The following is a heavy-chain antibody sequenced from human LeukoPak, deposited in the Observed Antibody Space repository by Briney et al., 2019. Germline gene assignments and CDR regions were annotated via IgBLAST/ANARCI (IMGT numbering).Heavy chain of an antibody. CDR1: GFPISFYW. Sequence: GGPLRLSCAASGFPISFYWMSWVPQAPGKGLEGVANLNQVASEKNYVDSVKGRFTISRDNAKNSLYLQMNSVRAEDTAMYYCVRDGGYYGPDSWGQGALVSVSS. CDR2: LNQVASEK. V-gene: IGHV3-7*01. J-gene: IGHJ4*02. D-gene: IGHD3-10*01. CDR3: VRDGGYYGPDS.